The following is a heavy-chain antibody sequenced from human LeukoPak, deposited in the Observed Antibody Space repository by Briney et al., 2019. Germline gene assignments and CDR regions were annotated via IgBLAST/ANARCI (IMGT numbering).Heavy chain of an antibody. Sequence: GGSLRLSWAASGFTFSSYAMNWVRQAPGKGLEWVSTFSGDGSGAYYADSVRGRFTISRDNSKSTLYLQMNSLTAEDTAVYYCAKIRGSSAYYPYDYWGQGTLVTVSS. CDR1: GFTFSSYA. D-gene: IGHD1-26*01. V-gene: IGHV3-23*01. CDR2: FSGDGSGA. J-gene: IGHJ4*02. CDR3: AKIRGSSAYYPYDY.